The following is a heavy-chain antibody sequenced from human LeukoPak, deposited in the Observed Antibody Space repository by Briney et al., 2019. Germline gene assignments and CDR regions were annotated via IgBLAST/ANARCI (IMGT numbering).Heavy chain of an antibody. CDR3: ARDYSSGWYSWGAFDI. Sequence: SQTLSLICTVSGGSISSGGYYWSWIRQPPGKGLEWIGYIYHSGSTYYNPSLKSRVTISVDRSKNQFSLKLSSVTAADTAVYYCARDYSSGWYSWGAFDIWGQGTMVTVSS. D-gene: IGHD6-19*01. CDR1: GGSISSGGYY. V-gene: IGHV4-30-2*01. J-gene: IGHJ3*02. CDR2: IYHSGST.